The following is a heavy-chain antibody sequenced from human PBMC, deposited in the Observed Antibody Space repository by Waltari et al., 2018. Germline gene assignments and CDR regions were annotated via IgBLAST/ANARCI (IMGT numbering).Heavy chain of an antibody. CDR2: ISYDGSNK. V-gene: IGHV3-30-3*01. CDR3: AREIEGQLVGGGSFDY. J-gene: IGHJ4*02. D-gene: IGHD6-6*01. Sequence: QVQLVESGGGVVQPGRSLRLSCAASGFTFSSYAMHWVRPAPGKGLEWVEVISYDGSNKYYADSVKGRFTISRDNSKNTLYLQMNSLRAEDTAVYYCAREIEGQLVGGGSFDYWGQGTLVTVSS. CDR1: GFTFSSYA.